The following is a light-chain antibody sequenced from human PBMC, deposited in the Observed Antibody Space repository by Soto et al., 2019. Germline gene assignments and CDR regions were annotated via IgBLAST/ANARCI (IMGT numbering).Light chain of an antibody. CDR2: AAS. CDR1: QSISSW. Sequence: DIQMTQSPSSVSASVGDRVTITCRASQSISSWLAWYQQKPGTVPKLLIYAASSLQSGVPSRFSGSGSETEFTLTITSLQPEDFGTYYCQQCDSFPITFGQGTRLEIK. V-gene: IGKV1-12*01. CDR3: QQCDSFPIT. J-gene: IGKJ5*01.